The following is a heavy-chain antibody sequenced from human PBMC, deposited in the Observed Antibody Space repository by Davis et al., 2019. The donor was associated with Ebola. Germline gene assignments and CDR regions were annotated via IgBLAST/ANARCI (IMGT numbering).Heavy chain of an antibody. CDR2: IKQDGSEK. V-gene: IGHV3-7*01. CDR1: GFTFSNAW. J-gene: IGHJ6*04. Sequence: GESLKISCAASGFTFSNAWMSWVRQAPGKGLEWVANIKQDGSEKYYVDSVKGRFTISRDNAKNSLYLQMNSLRAEDTAVYYCARDRALLWFGEFPRYYYYGMDVWGKGTTVTVSS. D-gene: IGHD3-10*01. CDR3: ARDRALLWFGEFPRYYYYGMDV.